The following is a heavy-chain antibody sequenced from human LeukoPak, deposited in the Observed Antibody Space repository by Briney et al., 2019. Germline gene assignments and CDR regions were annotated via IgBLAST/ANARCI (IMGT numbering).Heavy chain of an antibody. CDR2: ISGYNGNT. Sequence: ASVKVSCKASGYLFTSNGVTWLRQAPGQGPEWMGWISGYNGNTNYAQKHQGRVTMTTDTSTSTAYMELRSLTSDDTAVCYCARGHYGVFDSWGQGTLVTVSS. D-gene: IGHD4-17*01. CDR1: GYLFTSNG. CDR3: ARGHYGVFDS. J-gene: IGHJ4*02. V-gene: IGHV1-18*01.